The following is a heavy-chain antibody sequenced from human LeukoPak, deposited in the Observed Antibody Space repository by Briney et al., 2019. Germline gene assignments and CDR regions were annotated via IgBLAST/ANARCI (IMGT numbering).Heavy chain of an antibody. CDR3: ARHEAGSSFDY. CDR2: MNPNSGST. Sequence: ASVKVSCKASAYTFTSYDINWVRQATGQGLEWMGWMNPNSGSTGYAQKFQGRVTMTRNTSISTAYMDLSSLRSEGTAVYYCARHEAGSSFDYWGQGTLVTVSS. V-gene: IGHV1-8*01. J-gene: IGHJ4*02. CDR1: AYTFTSYD.